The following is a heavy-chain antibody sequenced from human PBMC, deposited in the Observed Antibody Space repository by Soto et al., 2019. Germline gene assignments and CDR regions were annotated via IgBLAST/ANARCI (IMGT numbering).Heavy chain of an antibody. CDR2: ISYDGSNK. D-gene: IGHD1-7*01. J-gene: IGHJ4*02. V-gene: IGHV3-30*18. CDR1: GFTFSSYG. CDR3: AKDGQLELPGDYFDY. Sequence: GGSLRLSCAASGFTFSSYGMHWVRQAPGKGLEWVAVISYDGSNKYYADSVRGRFTISRDNSKNTLYLQMNSLRAEDTAVYYCAKDGQLELPGDYFDYWGQGTLVTVSS.